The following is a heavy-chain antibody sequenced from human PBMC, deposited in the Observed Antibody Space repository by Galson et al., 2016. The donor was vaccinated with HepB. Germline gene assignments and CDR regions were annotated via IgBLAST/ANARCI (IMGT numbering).Heavy chain of an antibody. Sequence: SLRLSCAASGFTVSSNYMSWVRQAPEKGLEWVSGISASGAGTYYADSVKGRFTISRDNFKNTLYLQMNSLRAEDTAVYCCAKEISVAGVNGLPSDYWGQGTLVTVSS. V-gene: IGHV3-23*01. J-gene: IGHJ4*02. D-gene: IGHD6-19*01. CDR1: GFTVSSNY. CDR3: AKEISVAGVNGLPSDY. CDR2: ISASGAGT.